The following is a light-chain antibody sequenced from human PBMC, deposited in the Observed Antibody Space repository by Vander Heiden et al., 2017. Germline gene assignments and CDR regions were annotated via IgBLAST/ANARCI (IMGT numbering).Light chain of an antibody. CDR3: SAYTSSHTLV. CDR1: SSDVGGYNY. CDR2: DVS. V-gene: IGLV2-14*03. Sequence: QSALPPPASVSASPGQSTTISCTGTSSDVGGYNYVSWYQQRPGKAPELMIYDVSTRPSGVSNRFSGSKSGNTASLTISGLQAEDEADYYCSAYTSSHTLVFGGGTKLTVL. J-gene: IGLJ3*02.